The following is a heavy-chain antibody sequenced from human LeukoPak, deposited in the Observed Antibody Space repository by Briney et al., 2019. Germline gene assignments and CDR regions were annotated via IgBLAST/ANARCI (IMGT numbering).Heavy chain of an antibody. V-gene: IGHV3-21*04. CDR3: AKGQWLRSPQVDY. Sequence: PGGSLRLSCAVSGFTFSSYSMNWVRQAPGKGLEWVSSISSSSSYIYYADSVKGRFTISRDNSKNTLYLQMNSLRAEDTAVYYCAKGQWLRSPQVDYWGQGTLVTVSS. CDR1: GFTFSSYS. CDR2: ISSSSSYI. D-gene: IGHD5-12*01. J-gene: IGHJ4*02.